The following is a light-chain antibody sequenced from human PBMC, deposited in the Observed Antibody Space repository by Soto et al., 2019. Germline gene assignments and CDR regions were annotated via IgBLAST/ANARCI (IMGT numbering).Light chain of an antibody. CDR3: QQGSDWPPTYT. V-gene: IGKV3-11*01. J-gene: IGKJ2*01. CDR1: QSVSNS. Sequence: EMVLTQSPATLSLSPGERVTLSCRASQSVSNSLVWYQQKAGQAPRLLLYGISYRATGVPARFSGSGSGTDFTLSISSLEPEDFGIYYCQQGSDWPPTYTFGQGTKLEIK. CDR2: GIS.